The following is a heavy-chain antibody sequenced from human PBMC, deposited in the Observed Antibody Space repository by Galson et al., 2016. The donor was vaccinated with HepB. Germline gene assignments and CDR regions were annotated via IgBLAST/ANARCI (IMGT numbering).Heavy chain of an antibody. CDR1: GFPFSDYA. D-gene: IGHD4/OR15-4a*01. Sequence: SLRLSCAASGFPFSDYAMSWVRQAPGRGLEWISLISGSAGSTDYADSVKGRFTISRDNSKNTLHLHMNSLRAEDTAVCYCAKVYGGYMDYWGQGMLVTVSS. CDR3: AKVYGGYMDY. CDR2: ISGSAGST. V-gene: IGHV3-23*01. J-gene: IGHJ4*02.